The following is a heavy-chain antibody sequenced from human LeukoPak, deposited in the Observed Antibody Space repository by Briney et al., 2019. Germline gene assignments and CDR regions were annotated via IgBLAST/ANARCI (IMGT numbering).Heavy chain of an antibody. J-gene: IGHJ4*02. Sequence: GGSLRLSCAASGFTFSACAMHWVRQAPGKGLEWVAVISYDGNNKYYADSVKGRFTISRDNSKNTLYLQMNSLRVDDTAMYYCASGGFYDFWSGYYTPFEFWGRGTLVTVSS. CDR3: ASGGFYDFWSGYYTPFEF. V-gene: IGHV3-30*04. CDR1: GFTFSACA. D-gene: IGHD3-3*01. CDR2: ISYDGNNK.